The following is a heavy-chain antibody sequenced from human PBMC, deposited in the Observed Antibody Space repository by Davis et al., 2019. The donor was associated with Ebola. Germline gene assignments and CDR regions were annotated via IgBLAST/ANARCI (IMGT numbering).Heavy chain of an antibody. V-gene: IGHV1-18*04. CDR2: INPYIGNT. CDR3: ARGRYTTSSLDY. Sequence: ASVKVSCEASGYTFSSYGISWVRQAPGQGLEWMGWINPYIGNTNYAQRLQGRVTMTTVTSTGTAYMELRSLTSDDTAVYYCARGRYTTSSLDYWGQGTLVTVSS. D-gene: IGHD6-6*01. CDR1: GYTFSSYG. J-gene: IGHJ4*02.